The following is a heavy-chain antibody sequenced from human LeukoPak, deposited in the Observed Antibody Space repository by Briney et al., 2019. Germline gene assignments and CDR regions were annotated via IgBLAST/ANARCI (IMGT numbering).Heavy chain of an antibody. Sequence: PGGSLRLSCAASGFTFSSYEMSWVRQAPGKGLEWVSYISSSGSTIYYADSMKGRFTISRDNAKNSLYLQMNSLRAEDTAVYYCARDATMVRGVILSRPNHMDVWGKGTTVTVSS. CDR1: GFTFSSYE. CDR3: ARDATMVRGVILSRPNHMDV. V-gene: IGHV3-48*03. CDR2: ISSSGSTI. D-gene: IGHD3-10*01. J-gene: IGHJ6*03.